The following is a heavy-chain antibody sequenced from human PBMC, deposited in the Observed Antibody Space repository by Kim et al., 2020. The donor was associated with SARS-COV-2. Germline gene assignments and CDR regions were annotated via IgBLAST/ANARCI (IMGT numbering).Heavy chain of an antibody. V-gene: IGHV3-7*01. CDR3: ARDWDGDDYFDY. D-gene: IGHD2-21*02. Sequence: YYVDTVKGRFTIPRDNAKNSLYLQMNSLRAEDTAVYYCARDWDGDDYFDYWGQGTLVTVSS. J-gene: IGHJ4*02.